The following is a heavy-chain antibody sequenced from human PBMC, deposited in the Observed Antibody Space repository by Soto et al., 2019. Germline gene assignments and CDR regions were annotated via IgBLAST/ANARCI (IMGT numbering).Heavy chain of an antibody. V-gene: IGHV1-69*06. D-gene: IGHD2-15*01. CDR1: GGTFSTNP. CDR2: TGSGTGPG. CDR3: ARRDSGGFYRYFDS. J-gene: IGHJ4*02. Sequence: QVQLVQSGAEVKKPGSSVKVSCKPSGGTFSTNPISWVRQAPGQGLEWMGGTGSGTGPGNHAQKFQGRLTITVDKSTSTVYMELSSLSSEDTAVYYCARRDSGGFYRYFDSWGQGTLVTVSS.